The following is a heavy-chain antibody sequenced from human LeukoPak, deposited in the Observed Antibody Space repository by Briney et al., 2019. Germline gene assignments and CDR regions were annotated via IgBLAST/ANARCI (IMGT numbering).Heavy chain of an antibody. V-gene: IGHV1-46*01. J-gene: IGHJ4*02. Sequence: GASVKVSCKASGYTFISYYMHWVRQAPGQGLEWMGIINPSGGSTSYPQNFQGRVTMTRDTSTSTVYMELSSLRSEDTAVYYCAREYYDSSGYYRAFDYWGQGTLVTVSS. CDR1: GYTFISYY. CDR2: INPSGGST. D-gene: IGHD3-22*01. CDR3: AREYYDSSGYYRAFDY.